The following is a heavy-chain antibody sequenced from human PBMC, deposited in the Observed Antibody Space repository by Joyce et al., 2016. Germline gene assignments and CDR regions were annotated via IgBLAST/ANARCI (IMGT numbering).Heavy chain of an antibody. CDR1: GFSVSISY. Sequence: EAQLVQSGGGLIQAGGSLRLSCVGSGFSVSISYMSWVRQAPGKGLEWVSTIFGGGTTHYAGSVKGRFTISRDNAKNAFYLDLSSLRVDDMAVYYCVRNMATYDKIWGGGFDPWGQGSLVTVSS. CDR2: IFGGGTT. D-gene: IGHD3-9*01. CDR3: VRNMATYDKIWGGGFDP. J-gene: IGHJ5*02. V-gene: IGHV3-53*01.